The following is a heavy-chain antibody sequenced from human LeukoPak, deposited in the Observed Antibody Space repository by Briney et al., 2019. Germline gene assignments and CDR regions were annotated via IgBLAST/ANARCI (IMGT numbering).Heavy chain of an antibody. Sequence: SVDVSCKASGGTFSNYAISGLRQAAGQEGAGMGGINCIFDTANYAQKYQGRVTITADKSTSTDYMELSSLRSEDTAVHYCARGRFLEWLLYHPTFDYWGQGTLVTVSS. J-gene: IGHJ4*02. CDR2: INCIFDTA. CDR3: ARGRFLEWLLYHPTFDY. D-gene: IGHD3-3*01. CDR1: GGTFSNYA. V-gene: IGHV1-69*06.